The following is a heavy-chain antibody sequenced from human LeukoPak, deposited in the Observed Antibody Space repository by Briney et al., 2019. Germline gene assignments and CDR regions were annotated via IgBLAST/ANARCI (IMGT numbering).Heavy chain of an antibody. V-gene: IGHV4-59*08. CDR1: GGSIGSYY. CDR3: ARLTEGW. J-gene: IGHJ4*02. Sequence: PSETLSLTCIVSGGSIGSYYWSWVRQTPGKGLEWIGYVYYTGRTNYNPSLKSRVIILVDTSKNQFSLKLSSVTAADTAVYYCARLTEGWWGQGALVTVSS. CDR2: VYYTGRT. D-gene: IGHD2-15*01.